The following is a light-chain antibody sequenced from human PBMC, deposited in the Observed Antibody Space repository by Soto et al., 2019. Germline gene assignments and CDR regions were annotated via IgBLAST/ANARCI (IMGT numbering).Light chain of an antibody. V-gene: IGKV3-15*01. CDR3: QQYKTWPQT. CDR2: GAS. J-gene: IGKJ1*01. Sequence: TLSVSPGERATLSCRASQTINNNVAWYQLKVGQAPRLLIYGASTRATGIPAMFSGSGSGTEFTLTISSLQSEDFAEYHCQQYKTWPQTFGRWTKVDIK. CDR1: QTINNN.